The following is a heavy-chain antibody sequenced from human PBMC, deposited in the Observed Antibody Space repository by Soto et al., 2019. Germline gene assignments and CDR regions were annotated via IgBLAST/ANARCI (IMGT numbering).Heavy chain of an antibody. CDR2: ISGTGRVT. CDR3: AKDVHYDIVTGIEYFDH. D-gene: IGHD3-9*01. J-gene: IGHJ1*01. CDR1: GFTFSSYA. Sequence: EVQLLESGGGLVQPGESLKISCAVSGFTFSSYAMSWVRQAPGKGLEWVSGISGTGRVTNYAESVKGRFTISRDNPKNTLSLEMKSLRAEVTAVYYCAKDVHYDIVTGIEYFDHWGQGTLVTVSS. V-gene: IGHV3-23*01.